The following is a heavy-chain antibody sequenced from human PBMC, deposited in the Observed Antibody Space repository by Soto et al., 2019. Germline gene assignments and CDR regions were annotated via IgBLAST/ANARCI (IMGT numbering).Heavy chain of an antibody. CDR1: GGSISSGGYS. Sequence: SETLSLTCSVSGGSISSGGYSWSWIRQHPGKGLEWIGYIYYSGSTYYNPSLKSRLTISIDTSKNQFSLKLSAVTAADTAVYYCARGTYYYDSSGYSPYFDYWGQGTLVTVSS. V-gene: IGHV4-31*03. CDR3: ARGTYYYDSSGYSPYFDY. J-gene: IGHJ4*02. D-gene: IGHD3-22*01. CDR2: IYYSGST.